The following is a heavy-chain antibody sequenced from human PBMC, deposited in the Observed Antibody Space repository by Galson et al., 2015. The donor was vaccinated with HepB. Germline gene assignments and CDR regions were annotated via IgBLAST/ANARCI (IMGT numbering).Heavy chain of an antibody. V-gene: IGHV3-66*02. CDR1: GFTVSSNY. CDR3: ARGYDFWSGYGMDV. D-gene: IGHD3-3*01. CDR2: IYSGGST. J-gene: IGHJ6*02. Sequence: SLRLSCAASGFTVSSNYMSWVRQAPGKGLEWVSVIYSGGSTYYADSVKGRFTISRDNSKNTLYLQMNSLRAEDTAVYYCARGYDFWSGYGMDVWGQGTTVTVSS.